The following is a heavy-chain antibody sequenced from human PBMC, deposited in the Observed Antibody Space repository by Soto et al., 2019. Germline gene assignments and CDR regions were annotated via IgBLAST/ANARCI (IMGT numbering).Heavy chain of an antibody. J-gene: IGHJ6*03. CDR2: IYSGGST. V-gene: IGHV3-53*04. D-gene: IGHD6-19*01. CDR3: AREFMLTFSSRYRDV. CDR1: GFTVSSNY. Sequence: GGSLRLSCAASGFTVSSNYMSWVRQAPGKGLEWVSVIYSGGSTYYADSVKGRFTISRHNSKNTLYLQMNSLRAEDTAVYYCAREFMLTFSSRYRDVWGKGTTVTVSS.